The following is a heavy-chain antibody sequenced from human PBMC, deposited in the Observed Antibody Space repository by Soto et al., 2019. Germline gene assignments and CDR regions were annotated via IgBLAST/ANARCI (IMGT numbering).Heavy chain of an antibody. CDR2: IIPIFGTV. CDR3: TRDRGGNRLYYAMDV. J-gene: IGHJ6*02. CDR1: GGSFRTYT. Sequence: SVKVSCKASGGSFRTYTTSWVRQAPGQGLEWVGGIIPIFGTVNYAQKLRDRVTITADESTSTAYMELTNLRSEDTAVYYCTRDRGGNRLYYAMDVWGQGTTVTVSS. V-gene: IGHV1-69*13.